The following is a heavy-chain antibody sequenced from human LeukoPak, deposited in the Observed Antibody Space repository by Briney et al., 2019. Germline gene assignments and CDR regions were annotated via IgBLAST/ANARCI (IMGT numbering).Heavy chain of an antibody. Sequence: GGSLRLSCTTSGFTFGDYPMSWVRQAPGKGLEWVGFIRSKTSGGTAEYAASVKGRFTISRDDSKSIAYLQMNSLKTEDTAVYYCTRVGIWGQGTLVTVSS. CDR2: IRSKTSGGTA. CDR3: TRVGI. CDR1: GFTFGDYP. V-gene: IGHV3-49*04. J-gene: IGHJ4*02.